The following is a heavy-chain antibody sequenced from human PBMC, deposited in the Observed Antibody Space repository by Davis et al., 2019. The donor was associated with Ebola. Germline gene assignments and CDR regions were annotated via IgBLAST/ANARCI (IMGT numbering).Heavy chain of an antibody. D-gene: IGHD2/OR15-2a*01. J-gene: IGHJ5*02. Sequence: QKLQGRVSMTTDTSTSTVYMELRSLRSDDTAVYYCARAPPVILSANMEFDPWGQGTLVTVSS. V-gene: IGHV1-18*01. CDR3: ARAPPVILSANMEFDP.